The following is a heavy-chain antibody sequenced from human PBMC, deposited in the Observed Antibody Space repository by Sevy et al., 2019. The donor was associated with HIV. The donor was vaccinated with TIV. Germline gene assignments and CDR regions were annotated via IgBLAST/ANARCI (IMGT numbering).Heavy chain of an antibody. CDR2: IYYTGKT. D-gene: IGHD4-17*01. Sequence: SETLSLTCTVSGASIDSSSYYWGWIRQPPGKGLEWIGTIYYTGKTYYVPSLKSRFTISADMSNNQFSLRLRSVTAADTAVYYCARRTAETTTSGWFDPWGQGTLVTVSS. CDR3: ARRTAETTTSGWFDP. J-gene: IGHJ5*02. V-gene: IGHV4-39*01. CDR1: GASIDSSSYY.